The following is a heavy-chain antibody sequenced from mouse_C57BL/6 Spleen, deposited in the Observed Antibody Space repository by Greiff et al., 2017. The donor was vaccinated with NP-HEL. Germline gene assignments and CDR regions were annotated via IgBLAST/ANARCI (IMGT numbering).Heavy chain of an antibody. CDR3: ASKAFAY. J-gene: IGHJ3*01. CDR1: GYTFTSYG. V-gene: IGHV1-81*01. CDR2: IYPRSGNT. Sequence: VQLQQSGAELARPGASVKLSCKASGYTFTSYGISWVKQRPGPGLEWIGEIYPRSGNTYYNEKFKGKATLTADKSSSTAYMELRSLTSEDSAVYFCASKAFAYWGQGTLVTVSA.